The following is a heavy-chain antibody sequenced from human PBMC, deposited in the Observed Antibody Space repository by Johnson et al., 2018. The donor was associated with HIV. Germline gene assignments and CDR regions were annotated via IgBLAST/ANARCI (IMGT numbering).Heavy chain of an antibody. V-gene: IGHV3-30-3*01. CDR1: GFTFSSYA. Sequence: QVQLVESGGGVVQPGRSLRLSCAASGFTFSSYAMHWVRQAPGKGLEWVAVISYDGSNKYYADSVKGRFTISRDNSKNTLYLQMNSLRGEDTAVYYCARGGLGDYVVAFDIWGQGTMVTVSS. CDR2: ISYDGSNK. CDR3: ARGGLGDYVVAFDI. J-gene: IGHJ3*02. D-gene: IGHD4-17*01.